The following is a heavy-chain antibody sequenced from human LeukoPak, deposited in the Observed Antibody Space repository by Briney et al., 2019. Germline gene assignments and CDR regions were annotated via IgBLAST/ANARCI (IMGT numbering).Heavy chain of an antibody. CDR2: IYYSGST. Sequence: MSSETLSLTCTVSGGSISSYYWSWIRQPPGKGLKWIGYIYYSGSTNYNPSLKSRVTISVDTSKNQFSLKLSSVTAADTAVYYCAREPPDYWGQGTLVTVSS. J-gene: IGHJ4*02. V-gene: IGHV4-59*01. CDR1: GGSISSYY. CDR3: AREPPDY.